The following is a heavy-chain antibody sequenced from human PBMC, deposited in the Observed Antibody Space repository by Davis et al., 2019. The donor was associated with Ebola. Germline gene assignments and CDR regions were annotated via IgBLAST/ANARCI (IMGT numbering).Heavy chain of an antibody. D-gene: IGHD2/OR15-2a*01. Sequence: GGSLRLSCAASGFVFSSYVMSWVRRAPGKGLEWVSTYGTSADTYYADSVKGRFTISRDNSKNTLYLQMNGLRVEDTAIYYCAKDNRNIWSEVWGQGTMVTVSS. V-gene: IGHV3-23*01. J-gene: IGHJ3*01. CDR3: AKDNRNIWSEV. CDR1: GFVFSSYV. CDR2: GTSADT.